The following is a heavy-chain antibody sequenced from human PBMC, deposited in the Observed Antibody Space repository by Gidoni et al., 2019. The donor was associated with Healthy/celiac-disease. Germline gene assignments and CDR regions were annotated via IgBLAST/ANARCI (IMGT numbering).Heavy chain of an antibody. Sequence: VQLQQWGPGLFEPSETLSLTCAVYGGSFSGYYWSWIRQPPGKGLEWIGEINHSGSTNYNPSLKSRVTISVDTSKNQFSLKLSSVTAADTAVYYCATRGGSGSYFWGQGTLVTVSS. D-gene: IGHD3-10*01. CDR2: INHSGST. V-gene: IGHV4-34*01. CDR3: ATRGGSGSYF. J-gene: IGHJ4*02. CDR1: GGSFSGYY.